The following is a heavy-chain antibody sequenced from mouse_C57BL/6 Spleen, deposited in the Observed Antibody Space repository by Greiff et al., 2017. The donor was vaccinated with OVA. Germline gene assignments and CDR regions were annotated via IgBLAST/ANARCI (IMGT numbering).Heavy chain of an antibody. D-gene: IGHD2-2*01. J-gene: IGHJ3*01. CDR1: GYSITSGYY. CDR3: ARVYGYDLGRFAY. Sequence: EVHLVESGPGLVKPSQSLSLTCSVTGYSITSGYYWNWIRQFPGNKLEWMGYISYDGSNNYNPSLKNRISITRDTSKNQFFLKLNSVTTEDTATYYCARVYGYDLGRFAYWGQGTLVTVSA. CDR2: ISYDGSN. V-gene: IGHV3-6*01.